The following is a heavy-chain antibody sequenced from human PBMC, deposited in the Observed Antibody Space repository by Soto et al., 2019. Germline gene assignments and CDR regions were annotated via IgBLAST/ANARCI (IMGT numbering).Heavy chain of an antibody. CDR1: GFPFSSYN. D-gene: IGHD2-2*01. CDR2: ISSSSSYI. J-gene: IGHJ4*02. Sequence: GGSLRLSCAASGFPFSSYNMNWVRQAPGKGLEWVSSISSSSSYIYYADSVKGRFTISRDNAKNSLYLQMNSLRAEDTAVYYCASWAYCSSTSCYGVDYWGQGTLVTVSS. CDR3: ASWAYCSSTSCYGVDY. V-gene: IGHV3-21*01.